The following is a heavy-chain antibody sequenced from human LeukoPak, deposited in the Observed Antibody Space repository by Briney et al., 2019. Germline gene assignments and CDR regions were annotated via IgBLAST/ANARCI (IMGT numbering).Heavy chain of an antibody. Sequence: PSETLSLTCAVYGGSFSGYYWSWIRQPPGKGLEWIGYIYYSGSTNYNPSLKSRVTISVDTSKNQFSLKLSSVTAADTAVYYCASSPYCSGGSCYSGAFDIWGQGTMVTVSS. J-gene: IGHJ3*02. D-gene: IGHD2-15*01. V-gene: IGHV4-59*01. CDR2: IYYSGST. CDR1: GGSFSGYY. CDR3: ASSPYCSGGSCYSGAFDI.